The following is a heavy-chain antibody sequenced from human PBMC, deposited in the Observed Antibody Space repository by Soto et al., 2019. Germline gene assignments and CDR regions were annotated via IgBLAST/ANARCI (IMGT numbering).Heavy chain of an antibody. D-gene: IGHD2-2*01. CDR3: ARDEGHCSITNCWPLAY. J-gene: IGHJ4*02. CDR1: GDSVSNNQW. CDR2: SWRGGST. V-gene: IGHV4-4*02. Sequence: QVQLQESGPGLVKPSGTLSLTCAVSGDSVSNNQWWSWVRQPPGKGLEWIGESWRGGSTNYNPPLRSRVTISVDFSQNQFSLRLSSVTAADTAVYYCARDEGHCSITNCWPLAYWGQGILVTVSS.